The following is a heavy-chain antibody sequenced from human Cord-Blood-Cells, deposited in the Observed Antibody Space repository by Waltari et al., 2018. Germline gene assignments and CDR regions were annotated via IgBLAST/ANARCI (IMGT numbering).Heavy chain of an antibody. CDR3: ARGRIFGVVIEGWFDP. D-gene: IGHD3-3*01. V-gene: IGHV4-39*01. CDR1: GGSISSSSYY. Sequence: QLQLQESGPGLVKPSETLSLTCTVSGGSISSSSYYWGWIRQPPGKGLEWIGSIYYSGSTSYNPPLKSRVTISVDTSKNQFSLKLSSVTAADTAVYYCARGRIFGVVIEGWFDPWGQGTLVTVSS. CDR2: IYYSGST. J-gene: IGHJ5*02.